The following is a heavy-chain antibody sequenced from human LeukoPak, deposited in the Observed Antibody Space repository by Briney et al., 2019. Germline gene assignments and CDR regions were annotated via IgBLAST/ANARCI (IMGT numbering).Heavy chain of an antibody. CDR3: ARLKPMATDPSDAFDI. J-gene: IGHJ3*02. D-gene: IGHD5-24*01. CDR2: IYYSGST. Sequence: SETLSLTCTVSGGSISSYYWSWIRQPPGKGLEWIGYIYYSGSTNYNPSLKSRVTISVDTSKNQFSLKLSSVTAADTAVYYCARLKPMATDPSDAFDIWGQGTMVTVSS. CDR1: GGSISSYY. V-gene: IGHV4-59*08.